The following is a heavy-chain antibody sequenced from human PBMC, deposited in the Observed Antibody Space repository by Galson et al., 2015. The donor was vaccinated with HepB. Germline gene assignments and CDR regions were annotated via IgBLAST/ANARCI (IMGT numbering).Heavy chain of an antibody. CDR1: GFTFSAYT. CDR3: AREEYSSGWYGSAVGNWFDP. CDR2: TSSDGSNK. J-gene: IGHJ5*02. D-gene: IGHD6-19*01. V-gene: IGHV3-30*04. Sequence: SLRLSCAASGFTFSAYTIHWIRQSPGKGLEWVALTSSDGSNKVYADSVKGRFTISRANSKNAVFLQMNRLGPEDTATYYCAREEYSSGWYGSAVGNWFDPWGQGTLVTVSS.